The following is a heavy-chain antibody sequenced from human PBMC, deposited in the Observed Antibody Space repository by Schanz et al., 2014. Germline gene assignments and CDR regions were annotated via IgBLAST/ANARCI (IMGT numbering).Heavy chain of an antibody. J-gene: IGHJ6*03. D-gene: IGHD3-10*01. V-gene: IGHV3-23*04. CDR2: ISGGGGTT. CDR1: GFNFSDYA. Sequence: EVQLVESGGGLVKPGGSLRLSCGVSGFNFSDYAMCWVRQAPGKGLEWVSAISGGGGTTYYTDSVKGRFTISRDSAKNSLYLQMNSLRPEDTALYYCAKGSRSGSKVMDVWGKGTTVTVSS. CDR3: AKGSRSGSKVMDV.